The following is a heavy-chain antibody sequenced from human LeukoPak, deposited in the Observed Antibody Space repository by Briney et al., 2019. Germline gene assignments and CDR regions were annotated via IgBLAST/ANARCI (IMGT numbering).Heavy chain of an antibody. V-gene: IGHV1-46*01. CDR1: GYTFTRYY. CDR3: ARSRSGYDFDF. CDR2: INPSGGST. D-gene: IGHD5-12*01. Sequence: ASVKVSCKASGYTFTRYYIHWLRQAPGQGLEWMGIINPSGGSTSYAQKFQGRVTMTRDTSTSTVYMELSSLRSEDTAVYYCARSRSGYDFDFWGQGTLVTVSS. J-gene: IGHJ4*02.